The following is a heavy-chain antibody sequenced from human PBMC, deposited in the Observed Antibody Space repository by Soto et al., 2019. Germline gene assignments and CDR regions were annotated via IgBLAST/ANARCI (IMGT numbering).Heavy chain of an antibody. CDR1: GFTFSNAW. CDR3: TSPCALRHFDWFSSCT. CDR2: IKSKTDGGTT. D-gene: IGHD3-9*01. V-gene: IGHV3-15*07. Sequence: PGGSRRLSCAASGFTFSNAWMNWVRKAPGKGLEWVGRIKSKTDGGTTDYAAPVKGRFTISRDDSKNTLYLQMNSLKTEDTAVYYCTSPCALRHFDWFSSCTWGQGTLVTVS. J-gene: IGHJ5*02.